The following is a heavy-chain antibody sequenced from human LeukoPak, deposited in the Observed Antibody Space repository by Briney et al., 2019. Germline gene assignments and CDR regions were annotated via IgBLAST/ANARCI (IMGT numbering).Heavy chain of an antibody. D-gene: IGHD6-19*01. J-gene: IGHJ4*02. V-gene: IGHV4-34*01. Sequence: SETLSLTCAVYGGSFSGYYWSWIRQPPGKGLEWIGEINHSGSTNYNPSLKSRVTISVDTSKNQLSLKLSSATAADTAVYYCARESLAGFDYWGQGTLVTVSS. CDR3: ARESLAGFDY. CDR2: INHSGST. CDR1: GGSFSGYY.